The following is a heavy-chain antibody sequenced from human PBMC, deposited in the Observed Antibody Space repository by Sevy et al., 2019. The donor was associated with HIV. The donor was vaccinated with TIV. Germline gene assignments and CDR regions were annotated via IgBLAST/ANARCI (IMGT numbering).Heavy chain of an antibody. CDR1: GYTFTSYH. Sequence: ASVKVSCKTSGYTFTSYHVHWVRQAPGQGLEWMGMVNPSGGSTTYTQKFQGRVIMTRDVSTTTVYMELTGLRFEDTAVYYCAVLGSYYDYFDYWGQGTLVTVSS. D-gene: IGHD1-26*01. V-gene: IGHV1-46*01. CDR3: AVLGSYYDYFDY. J-gene: IGHJ4*02. CDR2: VNPSGGST.